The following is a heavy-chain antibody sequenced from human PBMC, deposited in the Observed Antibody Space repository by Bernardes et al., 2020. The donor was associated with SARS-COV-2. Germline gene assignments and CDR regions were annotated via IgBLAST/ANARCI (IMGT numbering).Heavy chain of an antibody. J-gene: IGHJ6*02. Sequence: GGSLRLSCAASGFTFSRYWMTWVRQAPGRGLEWVAYIKQGGSETYYVDSVEGRFTISRDDAKNSLFLQMNSLRAEDTAVYYCARKVELRSAYYYAMDVWGQGTTVTVSS. D-gene: IGHD1-7*01. V-gene: IGHV3-7*01. CDR3: ARKVELRSAYYYAMDV. CDR1: GFTFSRYW. CDR2: IKQGGSET.